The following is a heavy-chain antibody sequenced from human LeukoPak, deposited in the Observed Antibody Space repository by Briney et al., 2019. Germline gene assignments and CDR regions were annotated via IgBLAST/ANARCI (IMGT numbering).Heavy chain of an antibody. CDR2: IIPILGIA. V-gene: IGHV1-69*02. CDR3: ARGYCSSTSCFWAKRFDP. CDR1: GGTFSSYT. D-gene: IGHD2-2*01. Sequence: VKVSCKASGGTFSSYTISWGRQAPGQGLEVMGRIIPILGIANYAQKFQGRVTITADKSTSTAYMELSSLRSEDTAVSYCARGYCSSTSCFWAKRFDPWGQGTLVTVSS. J-gene: IGHJ5*02.